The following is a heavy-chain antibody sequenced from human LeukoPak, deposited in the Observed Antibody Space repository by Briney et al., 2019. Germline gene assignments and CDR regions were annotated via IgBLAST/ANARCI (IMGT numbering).Heavy chain of an antibody. D-gene: IGHD3-10*01. CDR3: ARVGFNYGFGGNAFDV. CDR2: MNPSSGKT. J-gene: IGHJ3*01. Sequence: ASVKVSCEASGYTLRSRSRDITWVRQATGQGLGWMGWMNPSSGKTGYAPRFQDRVTMTRNTSISTAYMELSSLRSEDTAVYYCARVGFNYGFGGNAFDVWGRGTMLTV. V-gene: IGHV1-8*01. CDR1: GYTLRSRSRD.